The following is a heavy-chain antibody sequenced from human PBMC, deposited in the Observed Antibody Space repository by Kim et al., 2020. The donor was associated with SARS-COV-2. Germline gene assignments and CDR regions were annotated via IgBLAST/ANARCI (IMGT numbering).Heavy chain of an antibody. J-gene: IGHJ3*01. V-gene: IGHV1-2*02. CDR2: T. Sequence: TKYAERFQGRVTMPRDTSISTVYMELSRLKSDDTAVYYCARGANTLSAFDLWGQGTMVTVSS. CDR3: ARGANTLSAFDL.